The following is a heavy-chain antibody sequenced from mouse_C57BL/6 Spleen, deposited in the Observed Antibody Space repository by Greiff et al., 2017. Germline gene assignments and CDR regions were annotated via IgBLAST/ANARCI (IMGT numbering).Heavy chain of an antibody. V-gene: IGHV1-9*01. CDR1: GYTFTGYW. J-gene: IGHJ2*01. Sequence: QVQLKQSGAELMKPGASVKLSCKATGYTFTGYWIEWVKQRPGHGLEWIGEILPGSGSTTYNEKFKGKATFTADTSSNTAYMQLSSLTTEDSAIDYCARNEGNWFDYWGQGTTLTVSS. D-gene: IGHD2-1*01. CDR3: ARNEGNWFDY. CDR2: ILPGSGST.